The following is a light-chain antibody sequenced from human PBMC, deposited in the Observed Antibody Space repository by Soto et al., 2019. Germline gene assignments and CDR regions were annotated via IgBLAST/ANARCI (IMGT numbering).Light chain of an antibody. CDR3: QHYGTSPIRT. CDR2: AAS. CDR1: ASVSSRY. J-gene: IGKJ1*01. Sequence: EIVLTQSPGTLSVSPGERATLSCRASASVSSRYLAWYQHKPGQAPRLLMYAASVRATGIPDGFSGSGSDTDFTLTISRLDPEDFAVYYCQHYGTSPIRTFGQGTKVDIK. V-gene: IGKV3-20*01.